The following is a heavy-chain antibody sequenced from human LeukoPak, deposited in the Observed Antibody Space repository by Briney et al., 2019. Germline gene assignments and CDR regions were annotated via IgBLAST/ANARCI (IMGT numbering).Heavy chain of an antibody. J-gene: IGHJ3*02. V-gene: IGHV4-61*02. CDR1: GVSISSDSYY. Sequence: SETLSLTCTVTGVSISSDSYYWSWIRQPAGKGLEWIGRIYTSGSTNYNPSLKSRVTISVDTSKNQFSLKLSSVTAADTAVYYCARLDYVWGSYRPASGGDAFDIWGQGTMVTVSS. CDR2: IYTSGST. D-gene: IGHD3-16*02. CDR3: ARLDYVWGSYRPASGGDAFDI.